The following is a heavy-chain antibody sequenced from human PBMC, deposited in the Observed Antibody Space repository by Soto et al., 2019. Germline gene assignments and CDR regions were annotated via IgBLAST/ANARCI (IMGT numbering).Heavy chain of an antibody. CDR1: GFTFSSYW. J-gene: IGHJ4*02. CDR2: INSDGSNT. Sequence: EVQLVESGGGLVQPGGSLRLSCATSGFTFSSYWTYWVRQAPGKGLVWVSRINSDGSNTGYADSVKGRFTISRDNAKSTLYLEMNSLRAEDPAVYYCARNFDYWGQGILVTVSS. V-gene: IGHV3-74*01. CDR3: ARNFDY.